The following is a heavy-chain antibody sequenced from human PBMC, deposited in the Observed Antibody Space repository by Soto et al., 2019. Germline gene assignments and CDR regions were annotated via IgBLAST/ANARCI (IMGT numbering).Heavy chain of an antibody. Sequence: ASVKVSCKASGYTLTSYGISWVRQAPGQGLEWMGWISAYNGNTNYAQKLQGRVTMTTDTSTSTAYMELRSLRSDDTAVYYCARAVVPAAIGGYYYYGMDVWGQGTTVTVSS. CDR1: GYTLTSYG. J-gene: IGHJ6*02. D-gene: IGHD2-2*02. CDR3: ARAVVPAAIGGYYYYGMDV. V-gene: IGHV1-18*04. CDR2: ISAYNGNT.